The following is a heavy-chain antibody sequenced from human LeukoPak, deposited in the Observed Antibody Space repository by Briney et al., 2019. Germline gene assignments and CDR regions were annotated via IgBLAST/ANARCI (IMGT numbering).Heavy chain of an antibody. J-gene: IGHJ3*02. CDR2: ISGSGGST. CDR3: AKDNYYYDTFDI. Sequence: GGSLRLSCAASGFTFSSYAMSWVRQAPGKGLEWVSAISGSGGSTYYADSVKGRFTISRDNSKNTLYLQMNGLRAEDTAVYYCAKDNYYYDTFDIWGQGTMVTVSS. D-gene: IGHD3-10*01. V-gene: IGHV3-23*01. CDR1: GFTFSSYA.